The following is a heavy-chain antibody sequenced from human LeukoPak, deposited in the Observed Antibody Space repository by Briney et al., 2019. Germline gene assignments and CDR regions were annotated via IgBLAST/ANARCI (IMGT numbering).Heavy chain of an antibody. J-gene: IGHJ4*02. Sequence: GGSLRLSCATSEFSFSSHGMHWARQAPGKGLEWVAFEQKDGSYKKYADSVKGRFTISRDNSKNTLYLQMNSLRVEDTAVYYCANIPNSFVPDYWGQGSLVTVSS. CDR1: EFSFSSHG. CDR3: ANIPNSFVPDY. D-gene: IGHD3-16*01. V-gene: IGHV3-30*02. CDR2: EQKDGSYK.